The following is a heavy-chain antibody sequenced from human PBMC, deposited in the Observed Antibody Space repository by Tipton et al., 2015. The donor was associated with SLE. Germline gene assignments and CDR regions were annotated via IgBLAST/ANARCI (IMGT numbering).Heavy chain of an antibody. Sequence: TLSLTCTVSGGSVSSRSYYWGWTGQSPGKGLEWSGSRHHSGNAYYNASLKSRVAISVDTSNNLFSLKLSSVTAADTAVYYCTRHDYGDSDAFDFWGQGTMVTVSS. V-gene: IGHV4-39*01. D-gene: IGHD4-17*01. CDR1: GGSVSSRSYY. CDR3: TRHDYGDSDAFDF. J-gene: IGHJ3*01. CDR2: RHHSGNA.